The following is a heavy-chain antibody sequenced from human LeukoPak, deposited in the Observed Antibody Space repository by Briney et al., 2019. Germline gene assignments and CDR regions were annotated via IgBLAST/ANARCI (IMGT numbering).Heavy chain of an antibody. CDR2: MNHSGST. CDR3: ARSFTSRGGDFDY. D-gene: IGHD2-2*01. V-gene: IGHV4-34*01. J-gene: IGHJ4*02. Sequence: PSETLCLTCAVYGGSFSGYYWTWIRQPPGKGLEWIGEMNHSGSTNYNPSLKSRVTISVDTSKNQFSLKLSSVTAADTAVYYCARSFTSRGGDFDYWGQGTVVTVSS. CDR1: GGSFSGYY.